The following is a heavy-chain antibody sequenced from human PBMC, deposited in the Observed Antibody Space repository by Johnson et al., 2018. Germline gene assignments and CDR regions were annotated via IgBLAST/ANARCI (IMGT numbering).Heavy chain of an antibody. CDR2: ISYDGNNK. D-gene: IGHD2-2*01. J-gene: IGHJ6*03. CDR1: GFTFSNYG. Sequence: QEQLVETGGGEVEPRRSRRLGCAASGFTFSNYGIHWVRQAPGKGLEWVAVISYDGNNKYYADFVKGRFTISRDNSKNTLYLQMNSLRGGDTAVYYGAKAAIYCSSTSCYQYYYYYMDVWGKGTTVTVSS. CDR3: AKAAIYCSSTSCYQYYYYYMDV. V-gene: IGHV3-30*18.